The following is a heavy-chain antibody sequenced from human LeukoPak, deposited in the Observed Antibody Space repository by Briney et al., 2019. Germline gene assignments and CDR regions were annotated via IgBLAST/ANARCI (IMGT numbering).Heavy chain of an antibody. D-gene: IGHD2-2*01. Sequence: GGSLRLSCAASGFTLSRYSMNWVRQAPGKGLEWVSSISSSSSYIYYGDSVKGRFTISRDNAKNSLYLQINSLRAEDTAVYYCARGGNLYCSANSCYDFDYWGQGTLVTVSS. CDR3: ARGGNLYCSANSCYDFDY. CDR2: ISSSSSYI. J-gene: IGHJ4*02. CDR1: GFTLSRYS. V-gene: IGHV3-21*01.